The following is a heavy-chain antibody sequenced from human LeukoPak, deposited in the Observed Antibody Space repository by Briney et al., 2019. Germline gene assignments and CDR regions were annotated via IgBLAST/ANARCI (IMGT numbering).Heavy chain of an antibody. CDR2: VYYSGST. D-gene: IGHD2-8*02. CDR1: GGSITSYY. CDR3: ARATTAYCTGGICPNFDY. Sequence: SETLSLTCTVSGGSITSYYWSWIRHPPGGGLELIGYVYYSGSTNYNPSLKSRVTISVDTSKNQFSLKLTSVTAADTALYYCARATTAYCTGGICPNFDYWGQGTLVTVSS. J-gene: IGHJ4*02. V-gene: IGHV4-59*01.